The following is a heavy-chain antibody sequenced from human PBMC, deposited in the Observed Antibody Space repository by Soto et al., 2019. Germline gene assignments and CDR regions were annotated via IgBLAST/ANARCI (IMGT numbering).Heavy chain of an antibody. CDR3: ARDPGGGKFDP. V-gene: IGHV3-30-3*01. Sequence: QVQLVESGGGVVQPGRSLRLSCAASGFTFSSYAMHWVRQAPGKGLEWVAVISYDGSNKYYADSVKGRFTISRDNSKNTLYLQMNSLRAEDTAVYYCARDPGGGKFDPWGQGTLVIVSS. CDR2: ISYDGSNK. D-gene: IGHD3-10*01. CDR1: GFTFSSYA. J-gene: IGHJ5*02.